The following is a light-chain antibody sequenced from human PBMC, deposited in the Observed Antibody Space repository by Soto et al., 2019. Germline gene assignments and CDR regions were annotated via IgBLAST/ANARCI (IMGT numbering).Light chain of an antibody. V-gene: IGKV3-20*01. CDR1: QSVSSRS. CDR2: AAS. Sequence: EIVLTQSPGTLSLSPGERVALSCRASQSVSSRSLAWYQQKPGQAPRLLIYAASSRATGIPDRFSGGGSGTDFTLTISGLEPEDFAVYYCQQYNNWPQTFGQGTKVDIK. J-gene: IGKJ1*01. CDR3: QQYNNWPQT.